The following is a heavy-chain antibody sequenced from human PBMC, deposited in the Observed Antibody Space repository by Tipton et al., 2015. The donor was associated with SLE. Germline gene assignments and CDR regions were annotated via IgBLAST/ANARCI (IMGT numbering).Heavy chain of an antibody. V-gene: IGHV4-34*01. J-gene: IGHJ3*02. D-gene: IGHD1-1*01. CDR2: INHSGST. CDR3: ARGRELGRDDAFDI. CDR1: GGSFSGYY. Sequence: LRLSCAVYGGSFSGYYWSWIRQPPGKGLEWIGEINHSGSTNYNPSPKSRVTISVDTSKNQFSLKLSSVTAADTAVYYCARGRELGRDDAFDIWGQGTMVTVSS.